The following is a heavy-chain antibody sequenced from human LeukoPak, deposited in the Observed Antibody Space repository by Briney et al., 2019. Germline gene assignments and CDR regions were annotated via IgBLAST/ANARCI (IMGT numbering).Heavy chain of an antibody. CDR3: ARHLNYYDTSGYYLDY. CDR2: IYPGDSDT. V-gene: IGHV5-51*01. D-gene: IGHD3-22*01. CDR1: GYSFSSYW. Sequence: GESLKISCKGSGYSFSSYWIGWVRQMPGKGLERMAIIYPGDSDTRYSPSFQGQVTISADNSISTAYLQWSSLKASDTAMYYCARHLNYYDTSGYYLDYWGQGTLVTVSS. J-gene: IGHJ4*02.